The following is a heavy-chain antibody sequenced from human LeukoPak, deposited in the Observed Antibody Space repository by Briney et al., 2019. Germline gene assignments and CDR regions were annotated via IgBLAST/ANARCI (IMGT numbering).Heavy chain of an antibody. Sequence: SETLSLTCTVSGGSISSGGYYWSWIRQPPGKGLEWIGYIYHSGSTYYNPSLKSRVTISVDRSKNQFSLKLSSVTAADTAVYYCARGYFECSSTSCYHSDDWGQGTLVTVSS. CDR3: ARGYFECSSTSCYHSDD. CDR2: IYHSGST. D-gene: IGHD2-2*01. CDR1: GGSISSGGYY. V-gene: IGHV4-30-2*01. J-gene: IGHJ4*02.